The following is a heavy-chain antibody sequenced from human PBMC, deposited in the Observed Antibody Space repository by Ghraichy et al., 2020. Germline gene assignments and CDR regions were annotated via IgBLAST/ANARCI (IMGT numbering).Heavy chain of an antibody. Sequence: ASVKVSCKASGYTFTLYHIHWVRQATGQGLEWMAWLNPDSGSAAYAQKFQGRVTLTRNTSISTAYMELSNLRSDDTAEYYCAGSFDDVTPVDVWGQGTTVTVS. V-gene: IGHV1-8*01. CDR2: LNPDSGSA. D-gene: IGHD2-21*02. CDR1: GYTFTLYH. CDR3: AGSFDDVTPVDV. J-gene: IGHJ6*02.